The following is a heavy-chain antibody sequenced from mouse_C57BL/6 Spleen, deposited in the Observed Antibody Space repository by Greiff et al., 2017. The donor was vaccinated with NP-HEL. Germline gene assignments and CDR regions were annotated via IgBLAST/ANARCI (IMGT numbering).Heavy chain of an antibody. CDR1: GYTFTDYN. Sequence: EVQLQQSGPELVKPGASVKIPCKASGYTFTDYNMDWVKQSHGKSLEWIGDINPNNGGTIYNQKCKGKATLTVDKSSSTAYMELGSLTSEDTAVYYCAKGAPIYDGYFYAMDYWGQGTSVTVSS. J-gene: IGHJ4*01. D-gene: IGHD2-3*01. CDR2: INPNNGGT. CDR3: AKGAPIYDGYFYAMDY. V-gene: IGHV1-18*01.